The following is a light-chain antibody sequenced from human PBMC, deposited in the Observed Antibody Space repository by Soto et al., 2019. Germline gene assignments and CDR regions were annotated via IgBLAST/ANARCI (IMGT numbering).Light chain of an antibody. CDR3: QQYNNWPPLT. CDR2: GAS. CDR1: QSVSSN. V-gene: IGKV3-15*01. J-gene: IGKJ4*01. Sequence: EIVMTQSPATLSVSPGERATLSCRASQSVSSNLAWYQQKPGQAPRLLIYGASTRATGIPARFSGSGSGTEFTLPISSLQSEDFAVYYCQQYNNWPPLTFGGGNKVEIK.